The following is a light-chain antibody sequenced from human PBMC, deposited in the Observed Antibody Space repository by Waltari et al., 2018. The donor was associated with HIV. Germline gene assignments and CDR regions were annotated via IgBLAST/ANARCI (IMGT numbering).Light chain of an antibody. CDR3: AAWDDSLNGPV. V-gene: IGLV1-44*01. J-gene: IGLJ2*01. CDR2: SNK. CDR1: SSNIGSNT. Sequence: QSVLTQPPSASGTPGQRVTISCSGSSSNIGSNTVNWYQQLPGTAPKLLIYSNKQRPSGVPVRFSGSKSGPSASLAISGLQSEDEADYYCAAWDDSLNGPVFGGGTKLTVL.